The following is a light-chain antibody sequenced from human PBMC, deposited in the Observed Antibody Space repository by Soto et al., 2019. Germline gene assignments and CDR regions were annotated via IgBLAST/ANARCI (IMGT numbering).Light chain of an antibody. J-gene: IGKJ2*01. Sequence: EIVLTQSPANLSLSPGERATLSCRASQSVSSYLAWYQQKPGQAPRLLIYDASNRATGIPARFSGSGSGTDFTLTISSLEPEDVAVYYCQRRSNWPYTFGQGTKLEI. V-gene: IGKV3-11*01. CDR1: QSVSSY. CDR3: QRRSNWPYT. CDR2: DAS.